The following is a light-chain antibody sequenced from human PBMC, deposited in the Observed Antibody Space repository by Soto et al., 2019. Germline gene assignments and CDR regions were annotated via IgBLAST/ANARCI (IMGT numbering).Light chain of an antibody. CDR2: DVS. V-gene: IGLV2-14*01. CDR3: NSYTSISTYV. Sequence: QSALTQPASVSGSPGQSITISCTGTSSDVGRYNYVSWYQQHPGKAPKLIIYDVSNRPSGVSNRFSGSKSGNTASLTISGLQAEDEADYYCNSYTSISTYVLGIGTKVTVL. J-gene: IGLJ1*01. CDR1: SSDVGRYNY.